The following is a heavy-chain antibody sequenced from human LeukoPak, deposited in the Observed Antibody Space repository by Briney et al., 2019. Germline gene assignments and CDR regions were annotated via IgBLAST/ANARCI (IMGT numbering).Heavy chain of an antibody. D-gene: IGHD6-19*01. CDR2: IWYDGSNK. CDR3: ARGAIAVAGSLDY. Sequence: GGSLRLSCAASGFTFSSYGMHWVRQAPGKGLEWVAVIWYDGSNKYYADSVKGRFTISRDNSKNTLYLQMNSLRAEDTAVYYCARGAIAVAGSLDYWGQGTLVTVSS. J-gene: IGHJ4*02. CDR1: GFTFSSYG. V-gene: IGHV3-33*01.